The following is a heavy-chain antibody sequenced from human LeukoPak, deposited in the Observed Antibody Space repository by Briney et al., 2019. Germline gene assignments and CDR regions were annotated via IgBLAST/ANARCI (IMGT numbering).Heavy chain of an antibody. CDR2: ISGSGGST. D-gene: IGHD1-26*01. J-gene: IGHJ3*02. V-gene: IGHV3-23*01. CDR3: AKSGSYRTNDAFDI. Sequence: GGSLRLSCAASGFTFSSYALSWVRQAPGKGLEWVSAISGSGGSTYYADSVKGRLTISRDNSKNTLCLQMNSLRAEDTAVYYCAKSGSYRTNDAFDIWGQGTMVTVSS. CDR1: GFTFSSYA.